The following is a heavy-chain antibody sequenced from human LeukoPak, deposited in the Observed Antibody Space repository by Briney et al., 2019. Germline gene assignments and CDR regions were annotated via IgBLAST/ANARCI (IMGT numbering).Heavy chain of an antibody. Sequence: GASVTLSCKASGYTFTGYYMHWVRQAPGQGHEWMGWINPNSGGTNNAHKFQGRVTMTRDTSISTAYMELSRLRSDDTAVYYCARGELLGLPDCSGGSCSGYPEYYWGQGTLVTVSS. J-gene: IGHJ4*02. V-gene: IGHV1-2*07. CDR2: INPNSGGT. CDR3: ARGELLGLPDCSGGSCSGYPEYY. D-gene: IGHD2-15*01. CDR1: GYTFTGYY.